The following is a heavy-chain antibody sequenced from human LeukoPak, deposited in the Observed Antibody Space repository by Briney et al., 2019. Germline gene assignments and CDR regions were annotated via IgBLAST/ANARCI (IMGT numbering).Heavy chain of an antibody. CDR3: VRDQHWAFDY. CDR1: GFTFSSYT. V-gene: IGHV3-48*01. D-gene: IGHD7-27*01. CDR2: INTKSKAI. Sequence: GGSLRLSCAASGFTFSSYTMNWIRQAPGKGLEWISFINTKSKAIYYADSVKGRFTISRDNARNLLHLQMNSLRAEDTALYFCVRDQHWAFDYWGQGTLVTVSS. J-gene: IGHJ4*02.